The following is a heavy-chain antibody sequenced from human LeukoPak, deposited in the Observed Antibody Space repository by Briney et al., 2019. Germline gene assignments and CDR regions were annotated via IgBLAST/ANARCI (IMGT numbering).Heavy chain of an antibody. CDR3: AREFEEEAGRNPSDY. CDR2: ISGSGGST. Sequence: PGGSLRLSCEASGFTFSNYAMSWVRQAPGKGLEWVSAISGSGGSTYYADSVKGRFTISRDNSKNTLYLQMNSLRAEDTAVYYCAREFEEEAGRNPSDYWGQGTLVTVSS. D-gene: IGHD3-16*01. CDR1: GFTFSNYA. J-gene: IGHJ4*02. V-gene: IGHV3-23*01.